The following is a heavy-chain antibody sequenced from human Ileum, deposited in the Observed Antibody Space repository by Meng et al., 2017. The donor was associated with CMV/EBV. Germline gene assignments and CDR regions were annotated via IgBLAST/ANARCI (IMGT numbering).Heavy chain of an antibody. Sequence: SETLSPTCTVSGDSTNTDNYNWAWVRQPPGRELEWIGNIYFSGSTYYNPSLKSRVTISLDTSKNHFSLELSSVTAADTAVYNCASVRRQQLATYYFDYWGQGTLVTVSS. J-gene: IGHJ4*02. CDR1: GDSTNTDNYN. D-gene: IGHD6-13*01. V-gene: IGHV4-39*02. CDR2: IYFSGST. CDR3: ASVRRQQLATYYFDY.